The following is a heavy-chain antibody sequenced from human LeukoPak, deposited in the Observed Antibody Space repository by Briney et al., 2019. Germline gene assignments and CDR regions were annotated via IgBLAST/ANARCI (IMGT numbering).Heavy chain of an antibody. J-gene: IGHJ6*02. V-gene: IGHV3-23*01. CDR2: VTGSGSST. CDR3: ARGRPCMDV. CDR1: GFTFSSYA. Sequence: GGSLRLSCAASGFTFSSYAMTWVRQAPGKGLEWVSAVTGSGSSTYYADSVKGRFTISRDNSKITLYLQMNSLRAEDTAVYYCARGRPCMDVWGQGTTVTVSS.